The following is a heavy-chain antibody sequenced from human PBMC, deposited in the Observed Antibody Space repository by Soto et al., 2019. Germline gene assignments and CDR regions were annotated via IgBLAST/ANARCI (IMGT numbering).Heavy chain of an antibody. V-gene: IGHV3-30-3*01. D-gene: IGHD3-22*01. J-gene: IGHJ6*01. CDR1: GLTFRGYA. Sequence: GGSLRLSCAASGLTFRGYAMVWVRQAPGKVLEWVAVISYDGSNKYYADSVKGRFTISRDNFKNTLYLQMNSLRAEDTAVYYCARVEYYYDSSGYFPAPPYYYYGMDVWGQGTTVTVSS. CDR2: ISYDGSNK. CDR3: ARVEYYYDSSGYFPAPPYYYYGMDV.